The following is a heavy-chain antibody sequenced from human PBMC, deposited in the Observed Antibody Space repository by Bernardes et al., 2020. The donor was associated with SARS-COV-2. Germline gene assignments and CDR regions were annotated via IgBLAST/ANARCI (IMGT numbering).Heavy chain of an antibody. CDR1: GGSMSSTSYY. V-gene: IGHV4-39*01. J-gene: IGHJ4*02. D-gene: IGHD4-17*01. CDR2: IYYSGNT. CDR3: ARHFAPLRPVY. Sequence: SETLSLTCTVSGGSMSSTSYYWVWLLQPPGKGLEWIGSIYYSGNTYYNPSLKSRVTISVDTSKNQFSLKLSSVTAADTAVYYGARHFAPLRPVYGGQGTLVTVSS.